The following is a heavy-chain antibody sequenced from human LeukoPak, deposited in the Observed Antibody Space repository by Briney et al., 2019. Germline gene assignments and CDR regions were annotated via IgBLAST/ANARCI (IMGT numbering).Heavy chain of an antibody. CDR2: IYYSGST. Sequence: PPETLSLTCTVSGGSISSYYWSWIRQPPGKGLEWIGYIYYSGSTNYNPSLKSRVTISVDTSKNQFSLKLSSVTAADTAVYYCARVISGNAFDIWGQGTMVTVSS. CDR3: ARVISGNAFDI. D-gene: IGHD2-15*01. CDR1: GGSISSYY. J-gene: IGHJ3*02. V-gene: IGHV4-59*01.